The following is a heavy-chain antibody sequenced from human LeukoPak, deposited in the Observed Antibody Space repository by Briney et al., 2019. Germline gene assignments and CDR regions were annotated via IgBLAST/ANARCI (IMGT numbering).Heavy chain of an antibody. Sequence: SETLSLTWTVSGGSVSSGTYYWSWLRQPPGKGLEGIGYIYYTGSNNYNPSLKSRLTISVDTSKNQFSLKLSSVTAADTAVYYCARRGGSGRSFDYWGQGTLVTVSS. J-gene: IGHJ4*02. V-gene: IGHV4-61*01. D-gene: IGHD3-10*01. CDR2: IYYTGSN. CDR1: GGSVSSGTYY. CDR3: ARRGGSGRSFDY.